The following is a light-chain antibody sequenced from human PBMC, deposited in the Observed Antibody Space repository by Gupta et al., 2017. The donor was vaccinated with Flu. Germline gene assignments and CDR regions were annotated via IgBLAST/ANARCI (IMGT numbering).Light chain of an antibody. J-gene: IGLJ1*01. Sequence: QSFLPQPHSASGTPGQKVTISCSGSSSNIGNNYVYWYQRLPGTAPKLLIYRDNLRPSGVPDRFSASKSGASAYLAISGLRSEDEADYFCATWDDSLSGHYVFGTGTAVTVL. CDR3: ATWDDSLSGHYV. CDR1: SSNIGNNY. CDR2: RDN. V-gene: IGLV1-47*01.